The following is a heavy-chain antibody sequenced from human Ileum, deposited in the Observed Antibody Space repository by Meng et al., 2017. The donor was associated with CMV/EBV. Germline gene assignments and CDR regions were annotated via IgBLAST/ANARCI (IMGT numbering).Heavy chain of an antibody. Sequence: SAYTFNCYGMSWVRPAPVQALEWMGWTSEKKGHTHYPRELQGRVTMTADTSTSTAYMELRSLRSDDTAVYYCARDVVVIPAPYAMDVWGQGTTVTVSS. J-gene: IGHJ6*02. CDR1: AYTFNCYG. V-gene: IGHV1-18*01. CDR2: TSEKKGHT. D-gene: IGHD2-2*01. CDR3: ARDVVVIPAPYAMDV.